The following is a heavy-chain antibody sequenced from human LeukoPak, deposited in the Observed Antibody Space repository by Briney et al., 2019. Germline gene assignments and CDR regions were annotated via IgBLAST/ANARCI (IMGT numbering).Heavy chain of an antibody. D-gene: IGHD3-3*01. Sequence: SETLSLTCTVSGGSISSYYWSWIRQPPGKGLEWIGYIYYSGSTNYNPSLKSRVTISVDTSKNQFSLKLSSVTAADTAVYYCARAGGYYGYFDYWGQGTLVTVSP. CDR1: GGSISSYY. CDR3: ARAGGYYGYFDY. J-gene: IGHJ4*02. V-gene: IGHV4-59*01. CDR2: IYYSGST.